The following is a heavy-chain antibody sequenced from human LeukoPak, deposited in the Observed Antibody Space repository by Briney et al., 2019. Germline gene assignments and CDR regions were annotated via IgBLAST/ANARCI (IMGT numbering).Heavy chain of an antibody. CDR3: ARDPEIAAADPGWFDP. V-gene: IGHV1-46*01. D-gene: IGHD6-13*01. CDR2: INPRGGST. CDR1: GYTFTRYY. J-gene: IGHJ5*02. Sequence: GASVKVSCKASGYTFTRYYMHWVRQAPGQGLEWMGIINPRGGSTSYTQKFQGRVTMTRDTSTSTVYVELSSLRSEDTAVYYCARDPEIAAADPGWFDPWGQGTLVTVSS.